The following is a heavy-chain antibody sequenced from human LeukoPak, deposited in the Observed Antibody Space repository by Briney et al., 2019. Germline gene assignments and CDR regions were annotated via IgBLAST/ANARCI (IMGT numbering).Heavy chain of an antibody. Sequence: ASVKVSCKTSGDTLTAYYIHWVRQAPGQGLEWMGWINPNSGDTNYAQKFQGRVTMTRDTSISTVYMELRRLRYDDTAAYYCARGPLEYCSGGTCYSGRNWFDPWGQGTLVTVSS. J-gene: IGHJ5*02. D-gene: IGHD2-15*01. CDR2: INPNSGDT. CDR3: ARGPLEYCSGGTCYSGRNWFDP. V-gene: IGHV1-2*02. CDR1: GDTLTAYY.